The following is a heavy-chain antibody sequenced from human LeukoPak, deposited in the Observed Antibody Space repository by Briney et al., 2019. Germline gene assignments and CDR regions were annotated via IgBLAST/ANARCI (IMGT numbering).Heavy chain of an antibody. Sequence: PSETLSLTCTVSADSISSGIYYWSWIRQPAGKGLEWIGRISTSGSTDYNPSPRSRVTISSDASKNQLSLRLNSVTAADTAMYYCARGVSLVRGMWFDPWGQGTLVAVSS. CDR3: ARGVSLVRGMWFDP. V-gene: IGHV4-61*02. D-gene: IGHD3-10*01. J-gene: IGHJ5*02. CDR2: ISTSGST. CDR1: ADSISSGIYY.